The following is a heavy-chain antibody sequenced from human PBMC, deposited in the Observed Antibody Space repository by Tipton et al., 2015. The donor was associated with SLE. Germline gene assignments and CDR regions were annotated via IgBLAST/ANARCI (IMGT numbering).Heavy chain of an antibody. D-gene: IGHD6-19*01. Sequence: VQLVQSGGGLVQPGGSLRLSCAASGFTVSSNYMSWVRQAPGKGLEWVSVIYSGGSTYYADSVKGRFTISRDNSKNTLYLQMNSLRAEDTAVYYCARGQWLVQNYYYGMDVCGQGTTVTVSS. CDR3: ARGQWLVQNYYYGMDV. CDR2: IYSGGST. V-gene: IGHV3-53*04. J-gene: IGHJ6*02. CDR1: GFTVSSNY.